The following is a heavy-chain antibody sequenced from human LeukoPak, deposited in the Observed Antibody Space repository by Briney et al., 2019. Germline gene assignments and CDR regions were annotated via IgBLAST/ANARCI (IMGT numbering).Heavy chain of an antibody. Sequence: GESLKISCKGSGYSFTTHWICWVRQMPGKGLEWMGVICPRDSNVRYSPSFQGQVTISADKSISTAYLQWSSLKASDTAMYYCAREAGRGDAFDIWGQGTMVTVSS. D-gene: IGHD3-10*01. J-gene: IGHJ3*02. CDR1: GYSFTTHW. CDR3: AREAGRGDAFDI. V-gene: IGHV5-51*01. CDR2: ICPRDSNV.